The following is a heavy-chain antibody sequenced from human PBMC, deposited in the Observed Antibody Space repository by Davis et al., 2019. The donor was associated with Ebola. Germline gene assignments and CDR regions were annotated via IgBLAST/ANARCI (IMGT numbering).Heavy chain of an antibody. V-gene: IGHV2-5*02. Sequence: SGPTLVKPTQTLTLTCTFSGFSLRTTGVGVGWIRQPPGKALEWLALIFWDDDKRYSPSLKNRLTITKDTSKNQVVLTMTNMDPMDTGTYYCAHYGVTIFYYWGQGTLVTVSS. CDR1: GFSLRTTGVG. D-gene: IGHD3-3*01. J-gene: IGHJ4*02. CDR2: IFWDDDK. CDR3: AHYGVTIFYY.